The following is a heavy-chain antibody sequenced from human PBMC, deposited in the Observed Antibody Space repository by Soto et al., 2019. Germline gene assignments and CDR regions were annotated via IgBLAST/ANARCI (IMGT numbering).Heavy chain of an antibody. CDR2: ISAYNGNT. Sequence: ASVKVSCKASGYTFTSYGISWVRQAPGQGLEWMGWISAYNGNTNYAQKLQGRVTMTTDTSTSTAYMELRSLRSDDMAVYYCARDGYYDSSGYRSDFDYWAQGTLVTVSS. CDR1: GYTFTSYG. CDR3: ARDGYYDSSGYRSDFDY. D-gene: IGHD3-22*01. J-gene: IGHJ4*02. V-gene: IGHV1-18*03.